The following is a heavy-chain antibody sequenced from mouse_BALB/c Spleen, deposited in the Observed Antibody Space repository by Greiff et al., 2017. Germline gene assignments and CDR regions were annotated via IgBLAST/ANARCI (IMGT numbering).Heavy chain of an antibody. CDR2: ISSGSSTI. Sequence: EVMLVESGGGLVQPGGSRKLSCAASGFTFSSFGMHWVRQAPEKGLEWVAYISSGSSTIYYADTVKGRFTISRDNPKNTLFLQMTSLRSEDTAMYYCASWGYAMDYWGQGTSVTVSS. V-gene: IGHV5-17*02. D-gene: IGHD4-1*01. CDR1: GFTFSSFG. CDR3: ASWGYAMDY. J-gene: IGHJ4*01.